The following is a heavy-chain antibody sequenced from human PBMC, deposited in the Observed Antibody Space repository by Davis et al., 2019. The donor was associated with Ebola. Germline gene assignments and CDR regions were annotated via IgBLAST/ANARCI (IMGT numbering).Heavy chain of an antibody. CDR1: GFTFSSYA. J-gene: IGHJ4*02. V-gene: IGHV3-7*01. Sequence: PGGSLRLSCAASGFTFSSYAMSWVRQAPGKGLEWVANIKQDGSEKYYVDSVKGRFTISRDNAKNSLFLQLNNLRAEDTAVYYCATTWAGTGYYWGQGTLVTVSS. CDR3: ATTWAGTGYY. CDR2: IKQDGSEK. D-gene: IGHD6-19*01.